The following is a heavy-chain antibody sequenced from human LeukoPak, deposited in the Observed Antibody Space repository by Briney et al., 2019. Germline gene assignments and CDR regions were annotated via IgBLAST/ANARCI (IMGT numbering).Heavy chain of an antibody. J-gene: IGHJ4*02. CDR3: FFPGVTGEVY. CDR2: ISSDGSNK. Sequence: PGGSLRLSCAASGFTFSNYAMHWVRQAPGKGPEWVAVISSDGSNKYYADSVKGRFTISRDNSKNTLYLQMNSLRAEDTAVYYCFFPGVTGEVYWGQGTLVTVSS. CDR1: GFTFSNYA. V-gene: IGHV3-30-3*01. D-gene: IGHD3-3*01.